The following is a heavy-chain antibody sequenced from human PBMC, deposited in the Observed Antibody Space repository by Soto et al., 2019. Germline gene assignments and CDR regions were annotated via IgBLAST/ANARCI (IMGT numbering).Heavy chain of an antibody. D-gene: IGHD3-22*01. Sequence: EVQLVESGGGLIQPGGSLRLSCAASGFTVSSNYMSWVRQAPGKGLEWVSVIYSGGSTYYADSVKGRFTISRDNSKNTRDLQMNGLRAEATAVYYWARNYDSTAGGAFDIWGQGTMVTVSS. CDR2: IYSGGST. CDR1: GFTVSSNY. J-gene: IGHJ3*02. V-gene: IGHV3-53*01. CDR3: ARNYDSTAGGAFDI.